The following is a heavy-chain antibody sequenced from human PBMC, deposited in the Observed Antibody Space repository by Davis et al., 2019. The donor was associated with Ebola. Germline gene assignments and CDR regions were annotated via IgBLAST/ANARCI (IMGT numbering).Heavy chain of an antibody. CDR3: ARLWWERDY. J-gene: IGHJ4*02. Sequence: AASVKVSCKASGYTFTSYTMNWVRQAPGQALEWMGWINAGNGNTKYSQKFQGRVTITRDTSASTAYMELSSLRSEDTAVYYCARLWWERDYWGQGTLVTVSS. CDR1: GYTFTSYT. D-gene: IGHD1-26*01. CDR2: INAGNGNT. V-gene: IGHV1-3*01.